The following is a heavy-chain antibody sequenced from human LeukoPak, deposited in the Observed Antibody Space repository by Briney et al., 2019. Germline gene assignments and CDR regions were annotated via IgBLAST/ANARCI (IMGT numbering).Heavy chain of an antibody. CDR1: GYTFTGYY. CDR2: INVGNGNT. D-gene: IGHD3-10*01. V-gene: IGHV1-3*01. J-gene: IGHJ4*02. Sequence: ASVKVSCKASGYTFTGYYMHWVRQAPGQGLEWMAWINVGNGNTKYSQKFQGRVTITTDTSASTAYMELSSLRSEDTAVYFCARDLIVYGSGSYFDYWGQGTLVTVSS. CDR3: ARDLIVYGSGSYFDY.